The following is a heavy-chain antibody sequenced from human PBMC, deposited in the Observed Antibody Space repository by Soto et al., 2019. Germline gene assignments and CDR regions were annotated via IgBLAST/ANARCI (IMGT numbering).Heavy chain of an antibody. Sequence: ASVKVSCKASGYTFTSYGISWVRQAPGQGLEWMGWISAYNGNTNYAQKLQGRVTMTTDTSTSTAYMELRSLRSDDTAVYYCARDSSRIAAAGTWFDPWGQGTLVTVS. D-gene: IGHD6-13*01. V-gene: IGHV1-18*01. CDR3: ARDSSRIAAAGTWFDP. CDR2: ISAYNGNT. J-gene: IGHJ5*02. CDR1: GYTFTSYG.